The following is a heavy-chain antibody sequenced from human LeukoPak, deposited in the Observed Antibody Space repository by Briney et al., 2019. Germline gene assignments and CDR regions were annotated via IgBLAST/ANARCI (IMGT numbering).Heavy chain of an antibody. Sequence: GGSLRLSCAASGFTFDDYAMHWVRQAPGKGLEWVSGISWNSGSIGYADSVKGRFTISRDNAKNSLYLQMNSLRAEDTALYYCVKVPGRVPAAPFDYWGQGTLVTVSS. D-gene: IGHD2-2*01. CDR2: ISWNSGSI. V-gene: IGHV3-9*01. J-gene: IGHJ4*02. CDR3: VKVPGRVPAAPFDY. CDR1: GFTFDDYA.